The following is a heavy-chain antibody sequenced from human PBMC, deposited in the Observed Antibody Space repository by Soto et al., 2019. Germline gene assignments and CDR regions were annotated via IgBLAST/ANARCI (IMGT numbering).Heavy chain of an antibody. CDR1: GYTFTNYG. CDR2: ISGYNGNT. Sequence: QVQVVQSGDEVKKPGASVKVSCKASGYTFTNYGFSWVRQAPGQGLEWMGWISGYNGNTKYAEKFQGRVTMTTDTSPSPAHMELRSLRSDDTAVYYCARAGQAPYYYYGMDVWGQGPAVTVSS. V-gene: IGHV1-18*01. J-gene: IGHJ6*02. CDR3: ARAGQAPYYYYGMDV.